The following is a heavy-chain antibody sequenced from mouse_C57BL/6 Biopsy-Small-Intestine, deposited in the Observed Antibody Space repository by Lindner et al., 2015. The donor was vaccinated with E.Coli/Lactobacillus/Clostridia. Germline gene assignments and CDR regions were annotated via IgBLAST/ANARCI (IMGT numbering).Heavy chain of an antibody. CDR1: GYTLNDLS. V-gene: IGHV1-18*01. CDR2: FDPRDRET. Sequence: SVKVSCKVSGYTLNDLSMHWVRQAPGKGLEWMGGFDPRDRETIYTRKFQGRVTMTEDTSTDTAYMELSSLTSEDTAFYYCAASPFISARQEGAFDMWGQGTMVTVSS. CDR3: AASPFISARQEGAFDM. J-gene: IGHJ3*02. D-gene: IGHD3-1*01.